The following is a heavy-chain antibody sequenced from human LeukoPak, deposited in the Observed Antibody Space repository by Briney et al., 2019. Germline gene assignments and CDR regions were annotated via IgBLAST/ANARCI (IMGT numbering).Heavy chain of an antibody. CDR3: ARGRKRLRLDAFDI. J-gene: IGHJ3*02. Sequence: GASVKVSCKASGGTFSSYAISWVRQAPGQGLEWMGGIIPIFGTANYAQKFQGRVTITADESTSTAYMELSSLRSEDTAVYYCARGRKRLRLDAFDIWGQGTMVTVSS. D-gene: IGHD5-12*01. CDR2: IIPIFGTA. CDR1: GGTFSSYA. V-gene: IGHV1-69*13.